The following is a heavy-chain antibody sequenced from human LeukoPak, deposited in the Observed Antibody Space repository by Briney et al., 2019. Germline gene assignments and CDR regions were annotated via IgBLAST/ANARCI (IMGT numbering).Heavy chain of an antibody. CDR1: GGTFSSYA. CDR2: IIPIFGTA. Sequence: SVKVSCKASGGTFSSYAISWVRQAPGQGLEWMGGIIPIFGTANYAQKFQGRVTITADESTSTAYMELSSLRSEDTAVYYCARAPRTVTTETTYYYYGMDVWGQGTTVTVSS. D-gene: IGHD4-11*01. V-gene: IGHV1-69*13. CDR3: ARAPRTVTTETTYYYYGMDV. J-gene: IGHJ6*02.